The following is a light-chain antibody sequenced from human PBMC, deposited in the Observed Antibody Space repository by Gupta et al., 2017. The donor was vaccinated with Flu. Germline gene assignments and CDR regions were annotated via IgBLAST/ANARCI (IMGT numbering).Light chain of an antibody. V-gene: IGKV1-33*01. CDR3: RQYDLLPYT. Sequence: DIQMTQSPSSLSASVGDRVTITCRASQDIKKFLNWFQQKPGQAPKLLVHGASNLQTGVPSRFSGLGSGTXFNLTIXGLLPEDVATYFCRQYDLLPYTFGXGTKLE. CDR1: QDIKKF. CDR2: GAS. J-gene: IGKJ2*01.